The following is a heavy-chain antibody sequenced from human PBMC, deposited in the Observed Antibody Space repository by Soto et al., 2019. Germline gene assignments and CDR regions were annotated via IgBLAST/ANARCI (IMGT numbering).Heavy chain of an antibody. D-gene: IGHD3-10*01. CDR1: GGSISSGGYY. CDR3: ARGGLLWFGELYGDFDY. J-gene: IGHJ4*02. CDR2: IYYSGST. Sequence: SETLSLTCTVSGGSISSGGYYWSWIRQHPGKGLEWIGYIYYSGSTYYNPSLKSRVTISVDTSKNQFSLKLSSVTAADTAVYYCARGGLLWFGELYGDFDYWGQGTLVTVSS. V-gene: IGHV4-31*03.